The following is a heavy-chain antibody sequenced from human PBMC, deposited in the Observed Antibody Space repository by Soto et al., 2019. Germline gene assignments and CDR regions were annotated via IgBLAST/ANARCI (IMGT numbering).Heavy chain of an antibody. D-gene: IGHD2-2*01. J-gene: IGHJ6*02. CDR1: GFTFSSYS. V-gene: IGHV3-21*01. Sequence: PGGSLRLSXAASGFTFSSYSMNWVRQAPGKGLEWVSSISSSSSYIYYADSVKGRFTISRDNAKNSLYLQMNSLRAEDTAVYYCARDAYCSRTSCSFYGMDVWGQGTTVTVS. CDR2: ISSSSSYI. CDR3: ARDAYCSRTSCSFYGMDV.